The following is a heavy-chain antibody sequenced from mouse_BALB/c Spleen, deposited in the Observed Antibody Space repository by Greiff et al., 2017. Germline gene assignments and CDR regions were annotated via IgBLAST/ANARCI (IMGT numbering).Heavy chain of an antibody. J-gene: IGHJ4*01. CDR1: GYTFTDYW. V-gene: IGHV1-69*01. D-gene: IGHD1-2*01. CDR3: ARITTANAMDY. Sequence: VQLQQSGAELVMPGASVKMSCKASGYTFTDYWMHWVKQRPGQGLEWIGAIDTSDSYTSYNQKFKGKATLTVDESSSTAYMQLSSLTSEDSAVYYCARITTANAMDYWGQGTSVTVSS. CDR2: IDTSDSYT.